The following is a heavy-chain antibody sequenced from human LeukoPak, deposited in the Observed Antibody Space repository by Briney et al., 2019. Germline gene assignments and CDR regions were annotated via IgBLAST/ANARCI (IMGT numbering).Heavy chain of an antibody. CDR1: GYTFTGYY. CDR3: ARPREGYSYGMAFDY. D-gene: IGHD5-18*01. J-gene: IGHJ4*02. CDR2: INPNSGGT. Sequence: ASVKVSCKASGYTFTGYYMHWVRQAPGQGLEWMGWINPNSGGTNYAQKFQGRVTMTRDTSISTAYMELSRLRSDDTAVYYCARPREGYSYGMAFDYWGQGTLVTVSS. V-gene: IGHV1-2*02.